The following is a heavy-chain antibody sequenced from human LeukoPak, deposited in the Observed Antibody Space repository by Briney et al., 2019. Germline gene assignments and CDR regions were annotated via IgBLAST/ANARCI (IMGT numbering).Heavy chain of an antibody. D-gene: IGHD6-6*01. CDR1: GGSISSYY. CDR2: IYYSGSI. J-gene: IGHJ4*02. Sequence: SETLSLTCTVSGGSISSYYWSWIRQPPGKGLEWIGYIYYSGSINYNPSLKSRVTISVDTSKNQFSLKLSSVTAADTAVYYCARGGNRAARLSYWGQGTLVTVSS. CDR3: ARGGNRAARLSY. V-gene: IGHV4-59*01.